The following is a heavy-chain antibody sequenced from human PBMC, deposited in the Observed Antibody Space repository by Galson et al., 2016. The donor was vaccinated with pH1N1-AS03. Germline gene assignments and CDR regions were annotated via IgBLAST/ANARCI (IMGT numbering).Heavy chain of an antibody. CDR3: ARRATDGYTIDY. CDR2: MGRDGDR. V-gene: IGHV3-13*01. Sequence: SLRLSCAASGFTLSGYDMHWVRQATGKGLEWVSIMGRDGDRFYSGSVKGRFTISRDNAKNSLYLHMNSLSAEDTAVYYCARRATDGYTIDYWGQGTLVTVSS. CDR1: GFTLSGYD. J-gene: IGHJ4*02. D-gene: IGHD5-24*01.